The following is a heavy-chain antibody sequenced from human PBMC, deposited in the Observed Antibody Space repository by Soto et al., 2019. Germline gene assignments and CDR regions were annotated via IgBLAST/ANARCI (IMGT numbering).Heavy chain of an antibody. CDR2: IKSKTDGGTT. D-gene: IGHD3-22*01. V-gene: IGHV3-15*01. CDR3: TPLDSSENDFDY. CDR1: GFTFSNAW. Sequence: EVQLVESGGGLVKPGGSLRLSCAASGFTFSNAWMSWVRQAPGKGLEWVGRIKSKTDGGTTDYAAPVKGRFTISRDDSKNTLYLQMNSLKTADTAVYYCTPLDSSENDFDYWGQGTLVTVSS. J-gene: IGHJ4*02.